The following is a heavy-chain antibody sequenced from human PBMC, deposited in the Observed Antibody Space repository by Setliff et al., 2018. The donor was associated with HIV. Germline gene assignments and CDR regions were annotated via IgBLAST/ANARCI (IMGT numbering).Heavy chain of an antibody. D-gene: IGHD3-10*01. V-gene: IGHV4-4*02. Sequence: PSETLSLTCAVSGGSIMTGDWWSWVRQSPGKGLEWIGEIYHSGSTNYNPSLKSRVTISVDKSQNQFSLNLTSVTAADTAVYYCARTLGSGTFRYYFDYWGQGILVTVSS. CDR3: ARTLGSGTFRYYFDY. CDR2: IYHSGST. CDR1: GGSIMTGDW. J-gene: IGHJ4*02.